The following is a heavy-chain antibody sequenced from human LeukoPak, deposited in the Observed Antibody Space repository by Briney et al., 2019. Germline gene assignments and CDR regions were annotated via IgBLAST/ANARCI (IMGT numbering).Heavy chain of an antibody. Sequence: ASVKVSCKASGYTFTSYGISWVRQAPGQGLEWMGWISAYNGNTNYAQKLQCRVTMTTDTATSTAYMELRSLRSDDTAVYYCARTYCTNGVCYGGGFDYWGQGTLVTVSS. D-gene: IGHD2-8*01. V-gene: IGHV1-18*01. CDR2: ISAYNGNT. J-gene: IGHJ4*02. CDR1: GYTFTSYG. CDR3: ARTYCTNGVCYGGGFDY.